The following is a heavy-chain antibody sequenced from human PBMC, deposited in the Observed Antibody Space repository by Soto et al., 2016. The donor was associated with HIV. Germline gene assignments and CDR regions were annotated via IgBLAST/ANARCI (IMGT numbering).Heavy chain of an antibody. J-gene: IGHJ6*03. Sequence: QVQLQESGPGLVKPSQTLSLTCTVSGGSISSTNYYWSWIRQPAGKGLEWIGRIYATGNTNYNPSLKSRVLILVDTSKNQFSLKLSSVTAADTAVYYCTRDLPYSDVCYYY. V-gene: IGHV4-61*02. CDR2: IYATGNT. CDR3: TRDLPYSDVCYYY. CDR1: GGSISSTNYY. D-gene: IGHD2-8*01.